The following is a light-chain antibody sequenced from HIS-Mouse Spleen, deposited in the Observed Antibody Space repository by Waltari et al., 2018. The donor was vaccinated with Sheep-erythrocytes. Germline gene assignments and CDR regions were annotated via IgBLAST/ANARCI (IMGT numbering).Light chain of an antibody. CDR1: SSDVGGYNY. CDR2: DVS. CDR3: CSYAGSYNHV. J-gene: IGLJ1*01. V-gene: IGLV2-11*01. Sequence: QSALTQPRSVSGSPGQSVTISCTGTSSDVGGYNYVSWYQQHPGKAPKRMMYDVSKRASGVPDRFSGSKSGNTASLTISGLQAEDEADYYCCSYAGSYNHVFATGTKVTVL.